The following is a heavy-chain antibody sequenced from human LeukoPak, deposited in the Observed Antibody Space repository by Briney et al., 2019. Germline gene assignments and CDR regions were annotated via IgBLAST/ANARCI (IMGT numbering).Heavy chain of an antibody. CDR3: ARDGGYSYGYPFDY. J-gene: IGHJ4*02. D-gene: IGHD5-18*01. CDR2: ISSSSSTI. Sequence: GGSLRLSCAASGFTFSSYSMNWVRQAPGKGLEWVSYISSSSSTIYYADSVKGRFTISRDNAKNSLYLQMNSLRAGDTAVYYCARDGGYSYGYPFDYWGQGTLVTVSS. CDR1: GFTFSSYS. V-gene: IGHV3-48*01.